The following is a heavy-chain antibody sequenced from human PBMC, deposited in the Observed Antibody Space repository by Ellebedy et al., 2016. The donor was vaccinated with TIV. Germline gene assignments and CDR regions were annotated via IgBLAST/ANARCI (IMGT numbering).Heavy chain of an antibody. J-gene: IGHJ5*02. D-gene: IGHD3-10*01. Sequence: GESLKTSXAAPGFTFSSYGMHWVRQAPGKGPEWVAVISYDGSNKYYADSVKGRFTISRDNSKNTLYLQMNSLRAEDTAVYYCAKDVLITMVRGVRIRNWFDPWGQGTLVTVSS. CDR1: GFTFSSYG. V-gene: IGHV3-30*18. CDR3: AKDVLITMVRGVRIRNWFDP. CDR2: ISYDGSNK.